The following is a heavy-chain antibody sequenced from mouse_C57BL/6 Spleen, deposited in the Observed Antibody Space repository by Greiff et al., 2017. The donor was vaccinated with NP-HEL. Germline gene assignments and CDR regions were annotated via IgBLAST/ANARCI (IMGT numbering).Heavy chain of an antibody. D-gene: IGHD1-1*01. CDR3: TTSVFTTVLVDY. CDR1: GFNIKDDY. Sequence: EVQLQQSGAELVRPGASVKLSCTASGFNIKDDYMHWVKQRPEQGLEWIGWIDPENGDTEYASKFQGKATITADTSSNTAYLQLSSLTSADTAVYYCTTSVFTTVLVDYWGQGTTLTVSS. V-gene: IGHV14-4*01. CDR2: IDPENGDT. J-gene: IGHJ2*01.